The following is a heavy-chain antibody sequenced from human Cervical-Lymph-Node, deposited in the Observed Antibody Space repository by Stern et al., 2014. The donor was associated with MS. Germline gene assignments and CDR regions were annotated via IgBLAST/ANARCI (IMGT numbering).Heavy chain of an antibody. J-gene: IGHJ4*02. CDR2: SYYDGST. Sequence: QVQLQESGPRLVKPSETLSLTCSVSGGSISTYRWNWIRQSPGKGLEWIGYSYYDGSTNYNFSLKSRVIISVDRSGNQYSLNLSSVPAADTAVYYCARSPHTGSGWLYYFDYWGQGALVTVSS. CDR1: GGSISTYR. V-gene: IGHV4-59*01. CDR3: ARSPHTGSGWLYYFDY. D-gene: IGHD6-19*01.